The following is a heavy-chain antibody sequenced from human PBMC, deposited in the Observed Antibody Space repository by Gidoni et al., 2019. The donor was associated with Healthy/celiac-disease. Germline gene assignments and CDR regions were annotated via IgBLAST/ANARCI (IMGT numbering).Heavy chain of an antibody. CDR3: ARGREGRITIFGVVIAGNWFDP. CDR1: GCTFRSYA. CDR2: ISYDGSNK. J-gene: IGHJ5*02. Sequence: VVQPGRSLRLYGAASGCTFRSYAMHWVRQAPGKGLEWVAVISYDGSNKYYADSVKGRFTISRDNSKNTLYLQMNSLRAEDTAVYYCARGREGRITIFGVVIAGNWFDPWGQGTLVTVSS. V-gene: IGHV3-30-3*01. D-gene: IGHD3-3*01.